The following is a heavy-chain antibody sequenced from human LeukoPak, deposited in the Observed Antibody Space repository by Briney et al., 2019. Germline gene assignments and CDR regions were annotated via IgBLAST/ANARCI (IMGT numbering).Heavy chain of an antibody. CDR1: GDSVYSNSAA. J-gene: IGHJ6*03. CDR2: TYYRSKWYN. V-gene: IGHV6-1*01. CDR3: ARAGYSSSWSTQPSYYYYYMDV. Sequence: SQTLSLTCAISGDSVYSNSAAWNWIRQSPSRGLEWLGRTYYRSKWYNDYAVSVKSRITINPDTSKNQFSLQLNSVTPEDTAVYYCARAGYSSSWSTQPSYYYYYMDVWGKGTTVTVSS. D-gene: IGHD6-13*01.